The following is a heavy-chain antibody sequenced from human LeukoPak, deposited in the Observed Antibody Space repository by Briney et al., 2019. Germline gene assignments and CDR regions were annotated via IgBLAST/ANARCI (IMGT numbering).Heavy chain of an antibody. CDR3: ARVDVGSSSWEALDY. CDR2: INHSGST. J-gene: IGHJ4*02. Sequence: PSETLSLTCAVYGGSFSGYYWSWIRQPRGKGLEWMGEINHSGSTNYNPSLKSRVTISVDTSKNQFSLKLSSVTAADTAVYYCARVDVGSSSWEALDYWGQGTLVTVSS. D-gene: IGHD6-13*01. CDR1: GGSFSGYY. V-gene: IGHV4-34*01.